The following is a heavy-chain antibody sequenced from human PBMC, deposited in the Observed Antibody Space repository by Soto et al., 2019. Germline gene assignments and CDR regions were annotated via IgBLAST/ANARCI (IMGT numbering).Heavy chain of an antibody. J-gene: IGHJ4*02. CDR1: GYTFTTYD. V-gene: IGHV1-8*01. CDR3: ARGRGWRDY. Sequence: QVQLVQSGAEVKKPGASVKVSCKASGYTFTTYDINWVRQAPGQGLERLGWMDPKSGNTDYAQKFQGRVTITRNTSISTAYLEVSSLSSEDTAVNFCARGRGWRDYWGQGTLVTVSS. CDR2: MDPKSGNT. D-gene: IGHD2-15*01.